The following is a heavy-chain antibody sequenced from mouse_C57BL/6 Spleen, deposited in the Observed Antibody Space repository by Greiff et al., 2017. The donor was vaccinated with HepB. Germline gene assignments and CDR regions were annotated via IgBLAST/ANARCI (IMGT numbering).Heavy chain of an antibody. J-gene: IGHJ2*01. CDR1: GYTFTTYP. CDR3: ARKTTVVPYYFDY. Sequence: LVESGAELVKPGASVKMSCKASGYTFTTYPIEWMKQNHGKSLEWIGNFHPYNDDTKYNEKFKGKATLTVEKSSSTVYLELSRLTSDDSAVYYCARKTTVVPYYFDYWGQGTTLTVSS. D-gene: IGHD1-1*01. V-gene: IGHV1-47*01. CDR2: FHPYNDDT.